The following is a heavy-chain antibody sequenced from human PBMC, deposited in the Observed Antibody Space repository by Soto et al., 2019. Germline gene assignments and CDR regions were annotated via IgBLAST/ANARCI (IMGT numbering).Heavy chain of an antibody. CDR3: VLRGYSSSIYFDY. V-gene: IGHV1-46*01. CDR2: XNXXGXXX. CDR1: GYTFTYYH. D-gene: IGHD6-6*01. Sequence: ASVKVSCKASGYTFTYYHVHWVRQAPGQGLEXMGXXNXXGXXXXXAXXLQGRVTMTTDTSTSTAYMELRSLRSDETAVYYCVLRGYSSSIYFDYWGQGALVTVSS. J-gene: IGHJ4*02.